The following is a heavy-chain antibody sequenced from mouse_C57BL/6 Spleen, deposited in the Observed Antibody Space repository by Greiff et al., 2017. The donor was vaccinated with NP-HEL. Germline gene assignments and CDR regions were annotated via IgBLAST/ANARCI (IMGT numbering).Heavy chain of an antibody. CDR1: GFTFSSYT. Sequence: EVQVVESGGGLVKPGGSLKLSCAASGFTFSSYTMSWVRQTPEKRLEWVATISGGGGNTYYPDSVKGRFTISRDNAKNTLYLQMSSLRSEDTALYYCSRHRVTTVVPWYCDVWGTGTTVTVSS. CDR2: ISGGGGNT. D-gene: IGHD1-1*01. V-gene: IGHV5-9*01. CDR3: SRHRVTTVVPWYCDV. J-gene: IGHJ1*03.